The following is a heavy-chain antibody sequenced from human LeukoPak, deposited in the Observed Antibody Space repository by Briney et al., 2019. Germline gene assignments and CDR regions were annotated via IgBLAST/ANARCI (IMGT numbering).Heavy chain of an antibody. V-gene: IGHV1-69*06. CDR3: ARRYGSGSLSYYYYYMDV. D-gene: IGHD3-10*01. CDR1: GGTFNSYA. Sequence: SVKVSCKASGGTFNSYAISWVRQAPGQGLEWMGGIIPMSDTANYPQKFRGRLTITADIPTSTAYMELRSLRSDDTAVYYCARRYGSGSLSYYYYYMDVWGKGTTVTISS. J-gene: IGHJ6*03. CDR2: IIPMSDTA.